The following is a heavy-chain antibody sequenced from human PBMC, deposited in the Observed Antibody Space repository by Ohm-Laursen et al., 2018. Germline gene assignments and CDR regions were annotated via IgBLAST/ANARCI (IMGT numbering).Heavy chain of an antibody. CDR2: INHSGST. J-gene: IGHJ3*02. Sequence: GTLPLTCAVYGGSFSGYYRSWIRQPPGKGLEWIGEINHSGSTNYNPSLKSRVTISVDTSKNQFSLKLSSVTAADTAVYYCAEGPTVTRGSAFDIWGQGTMVTVSS. CDR3: AEGPTVTRGSAFDI. D-gene: IGHD4-17*01. V-gene: IGHV4-34*01. CDR1: GGSFSGYY.